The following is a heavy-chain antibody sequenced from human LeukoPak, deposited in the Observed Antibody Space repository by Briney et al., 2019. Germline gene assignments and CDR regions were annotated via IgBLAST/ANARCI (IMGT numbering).Heavy chain of an antibody. V-gene: IGHV3-23*01. Sequence: GGSLRLSCSASGFTFSDYAMSWVRQAPGKGPEWVSAISSRGGSRFYADSVKGRFTISRDNSKNTLFLQLNGLRADDTAVYFCAKDFYDNNGYFYDYYFDLWGRGTLVTVSS. CDR1: GFTFSDYA. CDR3: AKDFYDNNGYFYDYYFDL. D-gene: IGHD3-22*01. J-gene: IGHJ2*01. CDR2: ISSRGGSR.